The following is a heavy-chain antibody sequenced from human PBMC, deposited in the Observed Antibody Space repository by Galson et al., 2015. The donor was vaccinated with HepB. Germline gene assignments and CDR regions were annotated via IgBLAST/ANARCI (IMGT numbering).Heavy chain of an antibody. CDR3: ARDLYYYGSGSYSSGYYYGMDV. V-gene: IGHV1-46*01. CDR1: GYTLTELS. D-gene: IGHD3-10*01. Sequence: SVKVSCKVSGYTLTELSMHWVRQAPGQGLEWMGIINPSGGSTSYAQKFQGRVTMTRDTSTSTVYMELSSLRSEDTAVYYCARDLYYYGSGSYSSGYYYGMDVWGQGTTVTVSS. CDR2: INPSGGST. J-gene: IGHJ6*02.